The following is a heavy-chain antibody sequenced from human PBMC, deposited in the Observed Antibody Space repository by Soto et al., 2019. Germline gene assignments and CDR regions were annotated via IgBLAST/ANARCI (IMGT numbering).Heavy chain of an antibody. J-gene: IGHJ6*03. CDR1: GFTVSSNY. D-gene: IGHD3-10*01. Sequence: GGSLRLSCAASGFTVSSNYMSWVRQAPGKGLEWVSVIYSGGSTYYADSVKGRFTISRDNSKNTLYLQMNSLRAEDTAVYYCASRRGFGELFEDYYMDVWGKGTTVTVSS. CDR2: IYSGGST. V-gene: IGHV3-66*01. CDR3: ASRRGFGELFEDYYMDV.